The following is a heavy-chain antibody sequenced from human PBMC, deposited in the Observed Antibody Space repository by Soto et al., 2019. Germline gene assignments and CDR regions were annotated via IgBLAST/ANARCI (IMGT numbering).Heavy chain of an antibody. J-gene: IGHJ4*02. CDR3: AKKHSSSWYTPFDY. CDR1: GFTFSSYG. CDR2: ISYDGSNK. D-gene: IGHD6-13*01. Sequence: GGSLRLSCAASGFTFSSYGMHWVRQAPGKGLEWVAVISYDGSNKYYADSVKGRFTISRDNSKNTLYLQMNSLRAEDTAVYYCAKKHSSSWYTPFDYWGQGTLVTVSS. V-gene: IGHV3-30*18.